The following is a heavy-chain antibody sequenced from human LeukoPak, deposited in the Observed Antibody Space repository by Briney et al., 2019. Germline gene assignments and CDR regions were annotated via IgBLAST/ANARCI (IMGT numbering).Heavy chain of an antibody. CDR3: AREYYYGSGSCSRYYYYYGMDV. Sequence: SVKVSCKASGGTFSSYAISWVRQAPGQGLEWMGGIIPIFGTANYAQKFQGRVTITADESTSTAYMELSSLRSEDTAVYYCAREYYYGSGSCSRYYYYYGMDVWGQGTTVTVSS. D-gene: IGHD3-10*01. CDR1: GGTFSSYA. V-gene: IGHV1-69*13. CDR2: IIPIFGTA. J-gene: IGHJ6*02.